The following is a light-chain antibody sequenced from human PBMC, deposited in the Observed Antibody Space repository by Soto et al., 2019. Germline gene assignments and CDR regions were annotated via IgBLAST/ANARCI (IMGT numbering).Light chain of an antibody. V-gene: IGKV3-20*01. Sequence: EIVLTQSPGTLSLSPGERATLSCRASQSISSAYLAWYQQRPGQAPRLLIYAASSRATGIPDRFSGSGSGTDFTLTISSLEPEDFAVYYCQQFGGSPYTVGQGTKVDIK. CDR2: AAS. CDR1: QSISSAY. CDR3: QQFGGSPYT. J-gene: IGKJ2*01.